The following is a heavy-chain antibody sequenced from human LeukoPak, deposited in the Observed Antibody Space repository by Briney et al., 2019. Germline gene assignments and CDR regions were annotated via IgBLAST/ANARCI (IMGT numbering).Heavy chain of an antibody. D-gene: IGHD6-19*01. CDR1: GFTFSSYS. V-gene: IGHV3-48*01. CDR3: ARDVERYSSGWGPGDY. Sequence: GGSLRLSCAASGFTFSSYSMNWVRQAPGKGLEWVSYISSSSSTIYYADSVKGRFTISRDNAKNSLYLQMNSLRAEDTAVYYCARDVERYSSGWGPGDYWGQGTLVTVSS. J-gene: IGHJ4*02. CDR2: ISSSSSTI.